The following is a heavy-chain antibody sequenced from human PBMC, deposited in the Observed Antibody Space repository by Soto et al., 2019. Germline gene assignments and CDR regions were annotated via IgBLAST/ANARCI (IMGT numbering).Heavy chain of an antibody. CDR1: GFTFSSYA. V-gene: IGHV3-23*04. CDR3: AKDLRVVTSLP. J-gene: IGHJ4*02. Sequence: EVQRVESGGGLVQPGGSLRLSCAASGFTFSSYATSWVRQAPGKGLEWVSAISGSGGSTYYADSVKGRFTISRDNSKNTLYLQMNSLRAEDTAVYYSAKDLRVVTSLPWGQRTLVTVSS. CDR2: ISGSGGST. D-gene: IGHD3-3*01.